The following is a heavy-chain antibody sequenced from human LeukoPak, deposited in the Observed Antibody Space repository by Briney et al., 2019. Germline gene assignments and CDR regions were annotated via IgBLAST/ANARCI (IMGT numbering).Heavy chain of an antibody. Sequence: AGGSLRLSCVASGFKFDDCWMTWVRQSPGKGLEWVANIKKDGSETYYLDSVRGRFTISRDNAKNSLYLQMSSLTADDMALYYWVAGWGWLPDYWGQGTLVTVSP. CDR2: IKKDGSET. CDR1: GFKFDDCW. D-gene: IGHD3-16*01. V-gene: IGHV3-7*03. J-gene: IGHJ4*02. CDR3: VAGWGWLPDY.